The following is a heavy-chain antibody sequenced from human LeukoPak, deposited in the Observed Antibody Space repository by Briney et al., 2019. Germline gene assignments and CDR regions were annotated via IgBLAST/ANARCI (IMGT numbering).Heavy chain of an antibody. D-gene: IGHD4-23*01. Sequence: PSETLSLTCTVSGYSISSGYYWGWIRQPPGKGLEWIGSIYHSGSTYYNPSLKSRVTISVDTSKNQFSLKLSSVTAADTAVYYCARSGNCNVLYYYYYMDVWGKGTTVTVSS. J-gene: IGHJ6*03. CDR3: ARSGNCNVLYYYYYMDV. V-gene: IGHV4-38-2*02. CDR2: IYHSGST. CDR1: GYSISSGYY.